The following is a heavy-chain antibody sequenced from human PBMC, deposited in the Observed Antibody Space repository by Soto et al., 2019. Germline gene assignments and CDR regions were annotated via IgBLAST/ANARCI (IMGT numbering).Heavy chain of an antibody. CDR1: GWTFTGYY. CDR2: INPKSGGT. D-gene: IGHD3-10*01. CDR3: ATTGNYGSGTYFRVDY. Sequence: ASVNVSCKASGWTFTGYYVHGVRQAPAQGLEWMGWINPKSGGTIYPQKFQGRVNMTRDTSISTAYMELSSLRFDDTAVYYCATTGNYGSGTYFRVDYWGQGTLVTVSS. V-gene: IGHV1-2*02. J-gene: IGHJ4*02.